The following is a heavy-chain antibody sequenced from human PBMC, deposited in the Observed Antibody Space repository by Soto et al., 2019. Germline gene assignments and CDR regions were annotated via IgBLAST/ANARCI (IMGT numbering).Heavy chain of an antibody. CDR2: IDPSDSYT. Sequence: GESLKISCQGSGYSFTSYWISWVRQMPGKGLEWMGRIDPSDSYTNYSPSFQGHVTISAGKSISTAYLQWSSLKASDTDLYYCARLKRGGNYYGMDVWGQGTTATVSS. CDR3: ARLKRGGNYYGMDV. CDR1: GYSFTSYW. J-gene: IGHJ6*02. V-gene: IGHV5-10-1*01.